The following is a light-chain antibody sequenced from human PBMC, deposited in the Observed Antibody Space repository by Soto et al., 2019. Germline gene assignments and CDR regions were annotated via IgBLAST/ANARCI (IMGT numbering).Light chain of an antibody. CDR3: QQSYSLPT. J-gene: IGKJ3*01. CDR1: QSITRN. Sequence: DRVTITCRASQSITRNLNWYQQKPGTAPKLLIYAASSLQSGVPSRFSGRGSGTDFTLTISSLQPEDFATYYCQQSYSLPTLGPGTKVDIK. CDR2: AAS. V-gene: IGKV1-39*01.